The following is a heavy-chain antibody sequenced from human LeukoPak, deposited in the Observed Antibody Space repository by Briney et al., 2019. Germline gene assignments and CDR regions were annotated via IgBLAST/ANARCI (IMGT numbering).Heavy chain of an antibody. CDR3: AKDMVVGVVVTFVFDY. J-gene: IGHJ4*02. Sequence: PGGSLRLSCAASGFTFSSYGMHWVRQAPGKGLEWVAFIRYDGSNKYYADSVKGRFTISRDNSKNTLYLQMNSLRAEDTAEYYCAKDMVVGVVVTFVFDYWGQGTLVTVSS. V-gene: IGHV3-30*02. D-gene: IGHD3-22*01. CDR1: GFTFSSYG. CDR2: IRYDGSNK.